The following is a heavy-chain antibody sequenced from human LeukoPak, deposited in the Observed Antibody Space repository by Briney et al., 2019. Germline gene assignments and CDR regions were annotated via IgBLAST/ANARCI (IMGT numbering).Heavy chain of an antibody. Sequence: ASVKVSCTASGGTFSSYAISWVRQAPGQGLEWMGGIIPTFGTANYAQKFQGRVTITADESTSTAYMELSSLRSEDTAVYYCARDADYYDSSRGAFDIWGQGTMVTVSS. CDR2: IIPTFGTA. V-gene: IGHV1-69*13. J-gene: IGHJ3*02. D-gene: IGHD3-22*01. CDR1: GGTFSSYA. CDR3: ARDADYYDSSRGAFDI.